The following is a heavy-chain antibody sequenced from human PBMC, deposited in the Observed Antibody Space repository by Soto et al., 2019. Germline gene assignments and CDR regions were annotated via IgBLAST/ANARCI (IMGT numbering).Heavy chain of an antibody. CDR2: IDPSDSYT. CDR1: GYSFTSYW. Sequence: GESLKISCKGSGYSFTSYWISWVRQMPGKGLEWMGRIDPSDSYTNYSPSFQGHVTISADKSISTAYLQWSSLKASDTAMYYCASRTPNCTNGVCHTRDSWGQGTLVTVSS. J-gene: IGHJ4*02. V-gene: IGHV5-10-1*01. CDR3: ASRTPNCTNGVCHTRDS. D-gene: IGHD2-8*01.